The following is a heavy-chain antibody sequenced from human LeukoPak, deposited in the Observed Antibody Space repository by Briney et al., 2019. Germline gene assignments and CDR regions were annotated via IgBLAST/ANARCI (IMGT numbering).Heavy chain of an antibody. Sequence: SVKVSCKASGGTFSSYAISWVRQAPGQGLEWMGRIIPIFGIANYAQKFQGRVTITADKSTSTAYMELSSLRSEDTAVYYCARIAHCGGDCYLFDYWGQGTLVSVSS. V-gene: IGHV1-69*04. CDR3: ARIAHCGGDCYLFDY. D-gene: IGHD2-21*02. CDR2: IIPIFGIA. J-gene: IGHJ4*02. CDR1: GGTFSSYA.